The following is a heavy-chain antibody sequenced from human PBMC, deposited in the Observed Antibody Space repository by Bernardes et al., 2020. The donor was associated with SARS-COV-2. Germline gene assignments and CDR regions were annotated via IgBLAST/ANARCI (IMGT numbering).Heavy chain of an antibody. V-gene: IGHV1-18*01. Sequence: ASVKVSCKASGYSFTSYGLTWMRQAPGQGLEWVGWISPYNGHTNYAQKVQGRVTMTTDTSTSTAYMELRSLRSDDTAVYYCTRDLDGSSRASGFWGQGTLVTVSS. CDR3: TRDLDGSSRASGF. J-gene: IGHJ1*01. D-gene: IGHD1-26*01. CDR1: GYSFTSYG. CDR2: ISPYNGHT.